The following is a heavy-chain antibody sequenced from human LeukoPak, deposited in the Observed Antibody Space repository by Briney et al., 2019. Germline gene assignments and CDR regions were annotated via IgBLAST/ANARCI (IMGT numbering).Heavy chain of an antibody. CDR1: GGSISRYY. Sequence: PSEPLSLTCTLSGGSISRYYWSWIRQPPGEGLEWIGYIYYRGSTNLNPSRKSRVTILVEKFKNQFVLKLSPVTAPGTALYYSGSTNYTPSLKSRVTISVDPSKNQFSLKLRSVTAADTAVYYCARSYCSGGSCYWGPFDYWGQGTLVTVSS. CDR3: GSTNYTPSLKSRVTISVDPSKNQFSLKLRSVTAADTAVYYCARSYCSGGSCYWGPFDY. CDR2: IYYRGST. J-gene: IGHJ4*02. D-gene: IGHD3-10*01. V-gene: IGHV4-59*01.